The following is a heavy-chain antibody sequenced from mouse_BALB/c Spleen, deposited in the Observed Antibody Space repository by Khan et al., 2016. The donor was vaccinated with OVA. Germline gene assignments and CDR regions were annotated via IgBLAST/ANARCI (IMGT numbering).Heavy chain of an antibody. Sequence: VQLQQPGAELVKSGATVKLSCTASGLTIKDTYMHWLKQWPEQGLEWIGRIDPPNGNTNYYPMFQGMAIITEDTSSNTSYLQLSRLTSEDTAVDYCARMARKWGQGTTLTDSS. J-gene: IGHJ2*01. CDR3: ARMARK. CDR2: IDPPNGNT. V-gene: IGHV14-3*02. CDR1: GLTIKDTY.